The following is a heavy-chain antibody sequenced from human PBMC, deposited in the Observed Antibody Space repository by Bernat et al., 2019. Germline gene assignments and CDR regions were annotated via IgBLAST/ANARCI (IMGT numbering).Heavy chain of an antibody. D-gene: IGHD3-3*01. CDR2: IKHDGSEK. J-gene: IGHJ4*02. Sequence: EVQLVESGGGLVQPGGSLTLSCAVSGFTFKDYWMSWVRQAPGKGLEWVANIKHDGSEKSYVDSVKGRFTISRDNAENSLYLQMNNLRAEDTAVYYCIQRITIPYWGQGTLVTVSS. CDR1: GFTFKDYW. V-gene: IGHV3-7*01. CDR3: IQRITIPY.